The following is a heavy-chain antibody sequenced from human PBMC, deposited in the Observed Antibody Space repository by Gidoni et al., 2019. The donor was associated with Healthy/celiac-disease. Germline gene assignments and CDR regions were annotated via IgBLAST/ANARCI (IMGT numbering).Heavy chain of an antibody. V-gene: IGHV1-18*01. CDR2: ISAYNGNT. CDR1: GYTFTSYC. D-gene: IGHD6-19*01. Sequence: QVQLVQSGAEVKKPGASVKVSCKASGYTFTSYCFSWVRQAPGQGLELMGWISAYNGNTTYAQKLQGRVTMTTDTSTSTAYMELRSLRSDDTAVYYCARGMSSSGWYGYYYYYYGMDVWGQGTTVTVSS. J-gene: IGHJ6*02. CDR3: ARGMSSSGWYGYYYYYYGMDV.